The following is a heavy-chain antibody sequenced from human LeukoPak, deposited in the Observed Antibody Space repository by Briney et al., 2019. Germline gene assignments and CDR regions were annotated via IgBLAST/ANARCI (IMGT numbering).Heavy chain of an antibody. CDR3: ARGRYCGSSSCDDYYYYYMVV. CDR2: IYTSGST. Sequence: SETLSLTCTVSGDSISSYYWSWIRQPAGKGLEWIGRIYTSGSTHYNPSLKSRVTMSVDTSKNQFSLKLSSVTAADTAVYYCARGRYCGSSSCDDYYYYYMVVWGKGTTVTVSS. V-gene: IGHV4-4*07. J-gene: IGHJ6*03. CDR1: GDSISSYY. D-gene: IGHD2-2*01.